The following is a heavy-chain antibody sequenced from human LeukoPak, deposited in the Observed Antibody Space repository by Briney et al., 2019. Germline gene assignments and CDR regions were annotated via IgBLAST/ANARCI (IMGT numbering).Heavy chain of an antibody. J-gene: IGHJ4*02. CDR1: GFTFSSYA. V-gene: IGHV3-30*09. CDR3: ARADYGDHYFDY. Sequence: GGSLRLSCAASGFTFSSYAMHWVRQAPGKGLEWVAVISYDGSNKYYADSVKGRFAISRDNSKNTLYLQMNSLRAEDMAVYYCARADYGDHYFDYWGQGTLVTVSS. D-gene: IGHD4-17*01. CDR2: ISYDGSNK.